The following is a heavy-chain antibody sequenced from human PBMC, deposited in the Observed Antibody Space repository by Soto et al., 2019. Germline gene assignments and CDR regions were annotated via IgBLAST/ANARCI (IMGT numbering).Heavy chain of an antibody. J-gene: IGHJ4*02. CDR1: GGDITSDNY. CDR3: ARSTSYPHSVFDS. Sequence: PSETLSLTCSVSGGDITSDNYWSWIRQPPGKGLEWIGLNYYIWTADYHPSLKTRATISVDTSKNLFSLILTSVTAADTAVYFCARSTSYPHSVFDSWGQRSLVTVSS. D-gene: IGHD2-2*01. V-gene: IGHV4-61*08. CDR2: NYYIWTA.